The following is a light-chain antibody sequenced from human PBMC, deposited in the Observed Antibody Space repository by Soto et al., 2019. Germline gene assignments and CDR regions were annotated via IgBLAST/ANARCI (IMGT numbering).Light chain of an antibody. CDR3: SSFTSSNTVV. V-gene: IGLV2-14*03. Sequence: QSALTQPASVSGSPGQSITISCTGTSGDIARYNYVSWYQHHPGKAPKLVIYDVSDRPSGVSSRFSGSKSGDTASLTISGLQAEDEAHYYCSSFTSSNTVVFGGGTKVTVL. CDR1: SGDIARYNY. CDR2: DVS. J-gene: IGLJ2*01.